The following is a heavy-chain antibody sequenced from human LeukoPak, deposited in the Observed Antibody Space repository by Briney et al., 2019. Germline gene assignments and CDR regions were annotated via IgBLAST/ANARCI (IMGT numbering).Heavy chain of an antibody. CDR2: ISSSSSYI. J-gene: IGHJ4*02. V-gene: IGHV3-21*01. Sequence: GRSLRLSCAASGFTFSSYSMNWVRQAPGKGLEWVLSISSSSSYIYYADSVKGRFTISRDNAKNSLYLQMNSLRAEDTAVYYCARETISSGYTSLFDYWGQGTLVTVSS. CDR3: ARETISSGYTSLFDY. CDR1: GFTFSSYS. D-gene: IGHD3-22*01.